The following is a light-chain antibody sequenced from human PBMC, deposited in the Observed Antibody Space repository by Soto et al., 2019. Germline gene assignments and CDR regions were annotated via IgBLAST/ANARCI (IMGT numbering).Light chain of an antibody. J-gene: IGKJ1*01. V-gene: IGKV3-11*01. CDR2: DAS. CDR1: QSVSSY. CDR3: QHRRNWPWT. Sequence: EIVLTQSPATLSLSPGERATLSCRASQSVSSYLAWYQQKPGQAPRLLIYDASNRATGIPARFSGSGSGTDFTLTISSLEPEDFVVYYCQHRRNWPWTFGQGTKWISN.